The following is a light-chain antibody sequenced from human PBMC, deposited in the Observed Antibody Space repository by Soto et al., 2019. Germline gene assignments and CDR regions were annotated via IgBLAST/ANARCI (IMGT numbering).Light chain of an antibody. J-gene: IGKJ1*01. CDR2: KAY. V-gene: IGKV1-5*03. Sequence: DLRMTQSPSTLSASVGDRVTITCRAGQSISSWLAWYQQKPGKAPKLLIYKAYSLGSWGPSRFSGSRSGTEFTRTISILQPDDFATYYCQQYNSYSWTFGQGTKVEIK. CDR3: QQYNSYSWT. CDR1: QSISSW.